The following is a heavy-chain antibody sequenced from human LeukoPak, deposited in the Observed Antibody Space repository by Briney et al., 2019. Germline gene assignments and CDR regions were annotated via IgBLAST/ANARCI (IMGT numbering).Heavy chain of an antibody. V-gene: IGHV3-7*01. J-gene: IGHJ4*02. CDR3: ARVREDKVVTTRCFDH. CDR1: GFTFSNYW. D-gene: IGHD2-15*01. CDR2: IKQDGSAK. Sequence: GGSLRLSCAASGFTFSNYWMSWVRQAPGKGLEWVANIKQDGSAKFHVDSVKGRFTISRDNAKNSLYLQMNSLRAEDTAVYYCARVREDKVVTTRCFDHWGQGALVTVPS.